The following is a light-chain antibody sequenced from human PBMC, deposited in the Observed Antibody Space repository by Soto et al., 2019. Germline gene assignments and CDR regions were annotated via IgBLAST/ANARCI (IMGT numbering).Light chain of an antibody. J-gene: IGKJ4*01. V-gene: IGKV3-20*01. Sequence: EIVLTQSPGTLSLSPGERATLSCRAIQRVSSSYLAWYQQKPGQAPRLLIYGASSRATGIPDRFSGSGSGTDFTLTISRLEPEDFAVYYCQQYGSSPLTFGGGTKVDIK. CDR2: GAS. CDR1: QRVSSSY. CDR3: QQYGSSPLT.